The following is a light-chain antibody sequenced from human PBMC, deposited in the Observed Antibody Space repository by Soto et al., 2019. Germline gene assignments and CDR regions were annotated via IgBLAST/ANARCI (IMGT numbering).Light chain of an antibody. CDR2: LAS. Sequence: DIQMTQSPSSLSASVGDRVTITCRASQGLRNNLGWYQQRPGKAPKRLIYLASSLQSGVPSRFSGSGSGTEFTLTISSLQPDDFATYYCQHYNSYSEAFGQGTKVDIK. V-gene: IGKV1-17*01. CDR1: QGLRNN. J-gene: IGKJ1*01. CDR3: QHYNSYSEA.